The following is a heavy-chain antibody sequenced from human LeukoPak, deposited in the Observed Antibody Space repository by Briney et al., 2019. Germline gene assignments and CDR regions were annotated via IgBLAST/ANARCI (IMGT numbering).Heavy chain of an antibody. V-gene: IGHV4-34*01. CDR1: GGSFSDYY. CDR3: ARDPSDIVASSDFDY. J-gene: IGHJ4*02. Sequence: SETLSLTCAVYGGSFSDYYWSWIRQPPGKGLEWIGEINHSGSTNYNPSLKSRVTISVDTSKNQFSLKLSSVTAADTAVYYCARDPSDIVASSDFDYWGQGTLVTVSS. CDR2: INHSGST. D-gene: IGHD5-12*01.